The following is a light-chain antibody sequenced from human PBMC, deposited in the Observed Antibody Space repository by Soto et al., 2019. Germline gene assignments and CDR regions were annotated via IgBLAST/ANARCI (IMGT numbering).Light chain of an antibody. Sequence: QSVLTQPPSVSGAPGQRVTISCTGSSSNIGAGYDVHWYQQLPGTAPKLLIYGNSNRPSGVPDRFSGSKSGTSASLAITGLQAEDVADYYCQSYDSSLGDLWVFGGGTKVTVL. CDR1: SSNIGAGYD. CDR2: GNS. CDR3: QSYDSSLGDLWV. V-gene: IGLV1-40*01. J-gene: IGLJ3*02.